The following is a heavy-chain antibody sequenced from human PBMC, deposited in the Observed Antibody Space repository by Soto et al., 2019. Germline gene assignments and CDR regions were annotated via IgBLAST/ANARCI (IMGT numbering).Heavy chain of an antibody. J-gene: IGHJ5*02. D-gene: IGHD6-13*01. CDR1: GYTFTGYY. V-gene: IGHV1-18*04. CDR2: INTNNGNT. CDR3: ARGGAASGINNWFDP. Sequence: ASVKVSCNASGYTFTGYYMHLVRQAPGQGLEWMGWINTNNGNTMYAQKVQGRVTMTTDTSTTTAYMELRSLRSDDTAVYYCARGGAASGINNWFDPWGQGTRVTVSS.